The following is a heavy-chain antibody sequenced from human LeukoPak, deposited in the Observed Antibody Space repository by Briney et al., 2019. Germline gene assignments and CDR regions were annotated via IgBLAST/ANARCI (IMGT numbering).Heavy chain of an antibody. V-gene: IGHV1-69*13. CDR1: GGTFNSYA. D-gene: IGHD3-22*01. CDR2: IIPIFGTA. J-gene: IGHJ6*02. Sequence: SVKVSCKASGGTFNSYAISWVRQAPGQGLEWMGGIIPIFGTANYAQKFQGRVTITADESTSTAYMELSSLRSEDTAVYYCARVSVYDSSGYWNNYYYGMDVWGQGTTVTVSS. CDR3: ARVSVYDSSGYWNNYYYGMDV.